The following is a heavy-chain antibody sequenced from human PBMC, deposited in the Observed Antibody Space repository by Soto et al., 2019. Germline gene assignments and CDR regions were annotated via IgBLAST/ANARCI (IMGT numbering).Heavy chain of an antibody. CDR1: GYSFKSYW. V-gene: IGHV5-51*01. CDR2: IYPCYSGT. Sequence: GGSLKIYFKGSGYSFKSYWIGLDRQMPGKGLEWVWIIYPCYSGTRYSPSFQGRVPISGDKSNSSAYLQWISVTGWHSGMYHCARLNLRDSYLQEDVFDIWGQGTLVTVSS. CDR3: ARLNLRDSYLQEDVFDI. D-gene: IGHD1-26*01. J-gene: IGHJ3*02.